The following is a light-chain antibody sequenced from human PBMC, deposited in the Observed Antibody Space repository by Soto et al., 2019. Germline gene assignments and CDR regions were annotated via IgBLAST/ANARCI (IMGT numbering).Light chain of an antibody. Sequence: EVVMTQSPATLSVSPGERATLSCRASQSVSDNLAWYQQKPGQAPRLLIYGASIRATGIPARFSGSGSGTEFTLTISSLQSEDFAAYYCQQSNNWPYTFGQGTKLDIK. V-gene: IGKV3-15*01. CDR1: QSVSDN. CDR2: GAS. CDR3: QQSNNWPYT. J-gene: IGKJ2*01.